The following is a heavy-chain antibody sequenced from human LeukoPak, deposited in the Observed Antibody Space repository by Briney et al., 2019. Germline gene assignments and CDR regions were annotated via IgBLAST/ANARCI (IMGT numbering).Heavy chain of an antibody. V-gene: IGHV1-69*06. CDR2: IIPIFGTA. CDR3: ARVGAAAGIESFDY. D-gene: IGHD6-13*01. J-gene: IGHJ4*02. CDR1: GGTFSSYA. Sequence: VASVKVSCKASGGTFSSYAISWVRQAPGQGLEWMGGIIPIFGTANYAQKFQGRVTITADKSTSTAYMELSSLRSEDTAVYYCARVGAAAGIESFDYWGRGTLVTVSS.